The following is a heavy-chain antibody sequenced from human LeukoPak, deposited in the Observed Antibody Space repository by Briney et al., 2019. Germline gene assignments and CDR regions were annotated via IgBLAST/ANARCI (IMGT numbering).Heavy chain of an antibody. CDR2: IYYSGST. CDR1: GGSISSYY. Sequence: SETLSLTCTVSGGSISSYYWSWIRQPPGKGLEWIGYIYYSGSTNYNPSLKSRVTISVDTSKNQFSLKLSSVTAADTAVYYCARVGNDILSPGDYYYYYMDVWGKGTTVTVSS. V-gene: IGHV4-59*12. J-gene: IGHJ6*03. D-gene: IGHD3-9*01. CDR3: ARVGNDILSPGDYYYYYMDV.